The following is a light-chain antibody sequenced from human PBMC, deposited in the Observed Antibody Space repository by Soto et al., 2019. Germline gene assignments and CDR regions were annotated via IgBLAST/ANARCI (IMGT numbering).Light chain of an antibody. CDR2: GNT. CDR3: SSYAVTNIFV. J-gene: IGLJ1*01. CDR1: SSNIGAGYD. V-gene: IGLV1-40*01. Sequence: QSVLTQPPSVSGAPGQRVTISCTGSSSNIGAGYDVHWYQQVPGTAPKLLIYGNTNRPSGVPDRFSGSKSGTSASLAITGLQAEDEADYYCSSYAVTNIFVFGTGTKLTVL.